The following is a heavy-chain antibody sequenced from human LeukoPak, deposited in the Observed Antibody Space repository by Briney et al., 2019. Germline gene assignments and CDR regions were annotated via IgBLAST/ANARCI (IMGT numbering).Heavy chain of an antibody. CDR3: TESGGNSEDHYYGMDV. J-gene: IGHJ6*02. Sequence: GGSLRLSCTASGFTFGDYAMSWFRQAPGKGLEWVGFIRSKAYGGTTEYAASVKGRFTISRDDSKSIAYLQMNSLKTEDTAVYYCTESGGNSEDHYYGMDVWGQGTTVTVSS. CDR1: GFTFGDYA. D-gene: IGHD4-23*01. V-gene: IGHV3-49*03. CDR2: IRSKAYGGTT.